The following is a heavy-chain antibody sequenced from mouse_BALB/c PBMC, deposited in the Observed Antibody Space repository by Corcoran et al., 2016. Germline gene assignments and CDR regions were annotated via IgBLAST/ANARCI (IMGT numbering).Heavy chain of an antibody. V-gene: IGHV14-3*02. J-gene: IGHJ1*01. Sequence: EVQLQQSGAELVKPGASVKLSCTASVFNIKDTYMHWVKQRPEQGLEWIGRIDPANGNTKYDPKFQGKATITADTSSNTAYLQLSSLTSEDTAVYYCANWYWYFDVWGAGTTVTVSS. CDR1: VFNIKDTY. CDR2: IDPANGNT. D-gene: IGHD4-1*01. CDR3: ANWYWYFDV.